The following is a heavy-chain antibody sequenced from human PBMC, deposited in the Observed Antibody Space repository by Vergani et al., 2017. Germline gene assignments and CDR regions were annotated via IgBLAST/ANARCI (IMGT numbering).Heavy chain of an antibody. V-gene: IGHV3-30*18. Sequence: QVQLVESGGGVVQPGRSLRLSCAASGFTFSSYGMHWVRQAPGKGLEWVAVISYDGSNKYYADSVKGRFTISRDNSKNTLYLQMNSLRAEDTAVYYCAKPPSCSGWYVDYWGQGTLVTVSS. J-gene: IGHJ4*02. CDR1: GFTFSSYG. CDR2: ISYDGSNK. CDR3: AKPPSCSGWYVDY. D-gene: IGHD6-19*01.